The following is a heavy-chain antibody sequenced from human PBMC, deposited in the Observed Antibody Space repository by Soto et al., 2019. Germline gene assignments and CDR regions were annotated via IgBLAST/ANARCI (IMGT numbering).Heavy chain of an antibody. CDR3: GRVGLVVTAVGHHQGMDG. Sequence: QLQESGPGLVKPSQTLSLTCTVSGGSISSGDYYWSWIRQPPGKGLEWIGYIYYSGSTYYNASLKCRVTISMDTSQNPFFLELSSLPAADTAVYYWGRVGLVVTAVGHHQGMDGWGEGTTVTVSS. D-gene: IGHD2-2*01. CDR1: GGSISSGDYY. V-gene: IGHV4-30-4*01. J-gene: IGHJ6*04. CDR2: IYYSGST.